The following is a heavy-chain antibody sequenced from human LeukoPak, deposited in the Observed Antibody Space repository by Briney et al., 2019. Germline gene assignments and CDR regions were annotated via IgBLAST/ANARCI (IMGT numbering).Heavy chain of an antibody. CDR3: ATAPIVVVPAAIVFDY. CDR2: FDPEDGET. CDR1: GYTLTELS. J-gene: IGHJ4*02. D-gene: IGHD2-2*02. V-gene: IGHV1-24*01. Sequence: ASVKVSCKVSGYTLTELSMHWVRQAPGKGLEWMGGFDPEDGETIYAQKFQGRVTMTEDTSTDTAYMELSSLRSEDTAVYYCATAPIVVVPAAIVFDYWGQGTLVTVSS.